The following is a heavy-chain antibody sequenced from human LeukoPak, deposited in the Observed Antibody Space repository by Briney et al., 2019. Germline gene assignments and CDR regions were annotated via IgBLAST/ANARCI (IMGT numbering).Heavy chain of an antibody. CDR1: GFTFSNYA. J-gene: IGHJ3*02. V-gene: IGHV3-23*01. Sequence: GGSLRLSCAASGFTFSNYAMSWVRQAPGKGLEWVSAISGSGGGTYYADSVKGRFTISRDNSKNTLYLQMNGLRAEDTAVYYCAKNGGGNYGAFDIWGQGTMVTVSS. D-gene: IGHD4-23*01. CDR2: ISGSGGGT. CDR3: AKNGGGNYGAFDI.